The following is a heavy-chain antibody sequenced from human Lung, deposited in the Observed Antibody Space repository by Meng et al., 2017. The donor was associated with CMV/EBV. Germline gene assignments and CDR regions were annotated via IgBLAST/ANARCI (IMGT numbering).Heavy chain of an antibody. CDR2: INSVGSST. V-gene: IGHV3-74*01. CDR3: AREPYDYDSSFDY. CDR1: GFTFSSTW. Sequence: GGSXRLXCAASGFTFSSTWMHWVRQAPGKGLVWVSRINSVGSSTIYADSVKGRFTISIDNAKNTLYLQMNSMRTEATAVDYCAREPYDYDSSFDYLGQGTLVTVSS. J-gene: IGHJ4*02. D-gene: IGHD3-22*01.